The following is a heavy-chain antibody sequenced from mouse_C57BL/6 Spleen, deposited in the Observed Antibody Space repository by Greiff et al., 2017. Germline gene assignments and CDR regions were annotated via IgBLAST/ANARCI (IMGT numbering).Heavy chain of an antibody. J-gene: IGHJ3*01. CDR1: GYTFTSYD. CDR2: IYPRDGST. V-gene: IGHV1-85*01. CDR3: AYYYGSSGFAY. Sequence: QVQLQQSGPELVKPGASVKLSCKASGYTFTSYDINWVKQRPGQGLEWIGWIYPRDGSTKYNEKFKGKATLTVDTSSSTAYMELHSLTSEDSAVYFCAYYYGSSGFAYWGQGTLVTVSA. D-gene: IGHD1-1*01.